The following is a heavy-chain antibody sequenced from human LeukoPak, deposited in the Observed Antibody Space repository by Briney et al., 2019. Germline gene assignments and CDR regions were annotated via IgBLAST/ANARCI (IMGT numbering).Heavy chain of an antibody. D-gene: IGHD5-12*01. Sequence: PSETLSLTCAVYGGSFSGYYWSWIRQPPGKGLEWIGEINHSGSTNYNPSLKSRVTISVDTSKNQFSLKLSSVTAADTAVYYCARREDGYAAYYFDYWGQGTLVTVSS. CDR2: INHSGST. J-gene: IGHJ4*02. V-gene: IGHV4-34*01. CDR1: GGSFSGYY. CDR3: ARREDGYAAYYFDY.